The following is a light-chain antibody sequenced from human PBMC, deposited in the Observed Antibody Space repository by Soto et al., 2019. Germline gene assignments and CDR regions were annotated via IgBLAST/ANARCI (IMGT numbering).Light chain of an antibody. CDR3: QQRSDGPPLP. CDR1: QSVSNNY. Sequence: ENVLTQSPVTLSLSPGEIATLSCRASQSVSNNYLAWYQQKPGQAPRLLIYDASNRATGIPARFSGSGSGTDFTLTISSLEPEDFAVYYCQQRSDGPPLPFGGGTKVDIK. V-gene: IGKV3-11*01. J-gene: IGKJ4*01. CDR2: DAS.